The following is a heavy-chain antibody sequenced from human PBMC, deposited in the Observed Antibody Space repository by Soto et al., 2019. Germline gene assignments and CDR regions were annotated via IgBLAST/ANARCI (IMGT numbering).Heavy chain of an antibody. D-gene: IGHD3-3*01. V-gene: IGHV3-74*01. CDR3: ARDRYYDFWSGLYYYYGMDV. Sequence: GGSLRLSCAASGFTFSSYWMHWVRQAPGKGLVWVSRINSDGSSTSYADSVKGRFTISRDNAKNTLYLQMNSLRAEDTAVYYCARDRYYDFWSGLYYYYGMDVWGQGTTVTVSS. J-gene: IGHJ6*02. CDR2: INSDGSST. CDR1: GFTFSSYW.